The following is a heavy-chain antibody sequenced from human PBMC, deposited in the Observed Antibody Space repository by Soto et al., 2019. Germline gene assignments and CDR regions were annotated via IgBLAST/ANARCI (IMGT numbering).Heavy chain of an antibody. Sequence: QITLKESGPTLVKPTQTLTLTCTFSGFSFSINGVAVGWIRQPPGQALEWLALIYWDDDQRYNPSLKNRLTIPNDTSRNQVVLTMTNMDPVDTATYYCAHKRDVSRGFKSWGQGTLVTVSS. CDR3: AHKRDVSRGFKS. V-gene: IGHV2-5*02. CDR2: IYWDDDQ. J-gene: IGHJ5*01. CDR1: GFSFSINGVA.